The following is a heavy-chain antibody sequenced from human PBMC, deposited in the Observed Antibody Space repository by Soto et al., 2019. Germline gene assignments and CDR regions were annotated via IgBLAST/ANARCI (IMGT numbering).Heavy chain of an antibody. CDR3: AKDVEAAAGTGGDY. J-gene: IGHJ4*02. D-gene: IGHD6-13*01. CDR2: ISYDGSNK. V-gene: IGHV3-30*18. Sequence: QVQLVESGGGVVQPGRSLRLSCAASGFTFSSYGMHWVRQAPGKGLEWVAVISYDGSNKYYADSVKGRFTISRDNSKNTLYLQMNSLRAEDTAVYYCAKDVEAAAGTGGDYWGQGTLVTVSS. CDR1: GFTFSSYG.